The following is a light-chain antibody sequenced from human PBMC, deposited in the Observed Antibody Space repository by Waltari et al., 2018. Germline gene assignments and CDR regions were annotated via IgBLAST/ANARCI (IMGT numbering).Light chain of an antibody. Sequence: QSVLTQPPSASGTPGPRVTISCSGSNSNIGRNVVNWYPKLPGRGPKLLIYSNDRRPSGVPDRFSGSKSGTSASLAISGLQSEDEADYYCATWDDRLTGVVFGGGTKVTVL. CDR2: SND. CDR1: NSNIGRNV. J-gene: IGLJ3*02. CDR3: ATWDDRLTGVV. V-gene: IGLV1-44*01.